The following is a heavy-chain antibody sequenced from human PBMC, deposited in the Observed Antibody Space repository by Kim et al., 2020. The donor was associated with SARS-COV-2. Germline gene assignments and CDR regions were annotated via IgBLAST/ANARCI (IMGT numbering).Heavy chain of an antibody. CDR3: ARDDTMVRGSYDNQYNWLDT. CDR2: ISSSSSTI. J-gene: IGHJ5*02. V-gene: IGHV3-48*02. D-gene: IGHD3-10*01. Sequence: GGSLRLSCAASGFTFSSYSMNWVRQAPGKGLEWVSYISSSSSTIYYADSVKGRFTISRDNAKNSLYLQMNSLRDEDTAVYYCARDDTMVRGSYDNQYNWLDTWAREQGAPSPQ. CDR1: GFTFSSYS.